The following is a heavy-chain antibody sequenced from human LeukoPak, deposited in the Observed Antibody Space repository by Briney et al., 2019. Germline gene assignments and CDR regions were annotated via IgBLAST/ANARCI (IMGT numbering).Heavy chain of an antibody. J-gene: IGHJ4*02. V-gene: IGHV3-74*01. D-gene: IGHD2-8*01. Sequence: PGGSLRLSCAASGLTFSSDWMHWVRQVPGKGLVWVSRINSDAGTINYADSVKGRFTISRDNAKNTLYLQMNSLRAEDTAVYYCAREDCTIGAVCSSLLDHWGRGTLVTVSS. CDR2: INSDAGTI. CDR1: GLTFSSDW. CDR3: AREDCTIGAVCSSLLDH.